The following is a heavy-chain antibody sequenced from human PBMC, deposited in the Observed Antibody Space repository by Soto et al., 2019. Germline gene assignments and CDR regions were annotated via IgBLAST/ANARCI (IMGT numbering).Heavy chain of an antibody. V-gene: IGHV1-69*13. CDR2: IIPIFGTA. D-gene: IGHD1-7*01. J-gene: IGHJ6*02. CDR3: ARDLTGTSSEYYYYGMDV. CDR1: GGTFSSYA. Sequence: ASVKVSCKASGGTFSSYAISWVRQAPGQGLEWMGGIIPIFGTANYAQKFQGRVTITADESTSTAYMELSSLRSEDTAVYYCARDLTGTSSEYYYYGMDVWGQGTTVTVSS.